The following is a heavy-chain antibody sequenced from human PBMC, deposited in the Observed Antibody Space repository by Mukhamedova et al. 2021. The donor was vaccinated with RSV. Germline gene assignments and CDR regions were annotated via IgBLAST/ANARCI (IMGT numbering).Heavy chain of an antibody. CDR1: GFTFSSYA. J-gene: IGHJ4*01. CDR2: ISYDGSNK. V-gene: IGHV3-30*04. Sequence: GFTFSSYAMHWVRQAPGKGLEWVAVISYDGSNKYYADSVKGRFTISRDNSKNTLYLQMNGLRAEDTAVYYCARDRCGRCPFDYWG. D-gene: IGHD2-21*01. CDR3: ARDRCGRCPFDY.